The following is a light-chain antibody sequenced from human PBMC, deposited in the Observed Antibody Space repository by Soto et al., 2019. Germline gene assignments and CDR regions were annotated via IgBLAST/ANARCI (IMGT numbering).Light chain of an antibody. V-gene: IGKV1-39*01. J-gene: IGKJ2*01. CDR2: TSG. CDR1: QRITTY. CDR3: QQTYSTPYT. Sequence: IQMTQSPSSLSASVGDRVTITCRASQRITTYLNWYQQKPGEAPKLLISTSGTLQRGVPSRFSGRGSGTDFTLPIAALRPEDFATYFCQQTYSTPYTFGQGTKLEIK.